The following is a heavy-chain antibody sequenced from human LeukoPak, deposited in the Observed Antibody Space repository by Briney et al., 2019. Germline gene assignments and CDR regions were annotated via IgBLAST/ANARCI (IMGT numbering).Heavy chain of an antibody. J-gene: IGHJ4*02. CDR1: GDSVSSNSAA. V-gene: IGHV6-1*01. CDR3: ARVTEKQYLPFDS. Sequence: SQTLSLTCAISGDSVSSNSAAWNWIRQSPSRGLEWLGRTYYRSRWYNEYALSVKSRVSINPDTSKNQFSLQLNSVTPEDTAVYYCARVTEKQYLPFDSWGQGTLVTVSS. D-gene: IGHD6-19*01. CDR2: TYYRSRWYN.